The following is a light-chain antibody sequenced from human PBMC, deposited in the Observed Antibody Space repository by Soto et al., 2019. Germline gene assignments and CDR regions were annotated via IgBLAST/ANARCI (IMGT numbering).Light chain of an antibody. CDR2: DVT. Sequence: QSALTQPRSVSGSPGQSVTISCTGTSGDVGDYNYVSWYQHHAGTAPKLIIYDVTKRPSGVPHRFSGSKSGITASLTISGLQADDEADYYCCSYADIYTYVFGTGTQLTVL. V-gene: IGLV2-11*01. CDR3: CSYADIYTYV. CDR1: SGDVGDYNY. J-gene: IGLJ1*01.